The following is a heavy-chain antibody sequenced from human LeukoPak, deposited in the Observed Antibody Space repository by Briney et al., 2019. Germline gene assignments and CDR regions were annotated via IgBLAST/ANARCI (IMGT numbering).Heavy chain of an antibody. Sequence: EASVKVSCKASGYTFTSYGISWVRQAPGQGLEWMGWISAYNGNTNLAQKLQGRVTMTTDTSTSTAYMDLRSLRSDDTAVYYCARDQAATNTQVRFCLDWGQGTLVTVSS. CDR3: ARDQAATNTQVRFCLD. CDR2: ISAYNGNT. V-gene: IGHV1-18*01. J-gene: IGHJ4*02. D-gene: IGHD3-9*01. CDR1: GYTFTSYG.